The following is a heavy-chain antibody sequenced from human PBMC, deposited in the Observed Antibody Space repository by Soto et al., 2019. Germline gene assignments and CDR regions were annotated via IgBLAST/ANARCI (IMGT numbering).Heavy chain of an antibody. Sequence: GESLQLSCKGSGYSFTSSWIGWVRQMPGKGLEWMGIIYPGDSDTRYSPSFQGQVTISADKSISTAYLQWSSLKASDTAMYYCARRSIYYYDSSGYGMDVWGQGTTVTVSS. D-gene: IGHD3-22*01. CDR3: ARRSIYYYDSSGYGMDV. CDR2: IYPGDSDT. V-gene: IGHV5-51*01. J-gene: IGHJ6*02. CDR1: GYSFTSSW.